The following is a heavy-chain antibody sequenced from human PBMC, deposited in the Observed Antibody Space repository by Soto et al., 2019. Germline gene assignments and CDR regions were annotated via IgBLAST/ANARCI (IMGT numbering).Heavy chain of an antibody. CDR3: ARANTLVTGRVGTH. CDR2: VSGYNGNT. V-gene: IGHV1-18*01. D-gene: IGHD1-1*01. Sequence: QIHLEQSRIEMKEPGTSLKISCATSGYSFTNYGISWVRQAPGQGLEWMGWVSGYNGNTKYAQSFHDRVVKTADKFTSTGYLEMRNLRSNDTAVYYCARANTLVTGRVGTHWGQGTKVTVSS. CDR1: GYSFTNYG. J-gene: IGHJ4*02.